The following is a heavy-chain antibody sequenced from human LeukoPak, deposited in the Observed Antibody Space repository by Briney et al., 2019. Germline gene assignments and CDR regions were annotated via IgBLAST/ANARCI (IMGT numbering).Heavy chain of an antibody. J-gene: IGHJ4*02. Sequence: GGSLRLSCAASGFTFSDYYMSWIRQAPGKGLEWVSYISSSGSTIYYADSVKGRFTISRDNSKNTLYLQMNSLRAEDTAVYYCARIGAVAGTYFDYWGQGTLVTVSS. CDR1: GFTFSDYY. CDR3: ARIGAVAGTYFDY. D-gene: IGHD6-19*01. CDR2: ISSSGSTI. V-gene: IGHV3-11*04.